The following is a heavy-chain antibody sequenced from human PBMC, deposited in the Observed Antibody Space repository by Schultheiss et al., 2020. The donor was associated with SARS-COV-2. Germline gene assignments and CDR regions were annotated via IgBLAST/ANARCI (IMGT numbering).Heavy chain of an antibody. CDR2: IYTSGST. CDR1: GGSISSYY. J-gene: IGHJ4*02. Sequence: SETLSLTCTVSGGSISSYYWSWIRQPAGKGLEWIGRIYTSGSTNYNPSLKSRVTMSVDTSKNQFSLQLNSVTPEDTAVYYCARMGGGSYSNFDYWGQGTLVTVSS. V-gene: IGHV4-4*07. CDR3: ARMGGGSYSNFDY. D-gene: IGHD1-26*01.